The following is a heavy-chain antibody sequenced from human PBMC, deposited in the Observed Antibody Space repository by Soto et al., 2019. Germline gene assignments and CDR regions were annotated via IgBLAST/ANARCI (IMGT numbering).Heavy chain of an antibody. CDR2: IIPIFGTA. CDR1: GGTFSSYA. Sequence: GASVKVSCKASGGTFSSYAISWVRQAPGQGLEWMGGIIPIFGTANYAQKFQGRVTITADESTSTAYMELSSLRSEDTAVYYCARDQQLTYYYDSSGYNWFDPWGQGTLVTVSS. D-gene: IGHD3-22*01. CDR3: ARDQQLTYYYDSSGYNWFDP. V-gene: IGHV1-69*13. J-gene: IGHJ5*02.